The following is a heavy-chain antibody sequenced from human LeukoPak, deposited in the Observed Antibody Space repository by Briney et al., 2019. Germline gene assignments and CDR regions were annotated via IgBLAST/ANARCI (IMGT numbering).Heavy chain of an antibody. CDR2: ISGYNGKT. D-gene: IGHD3-9*01. Sequence: ASVKVSCKASGYTFINFGISWVRQVPGQGLEWMGWISGYNGKTNYAQKLQGRVTMTTDTSTSTAYMELRSLRSDDTAVYYCARETRRQYFEDYYGMDVWGQGTTVTVSS. CDR3: ARETRRQYFEDYYGMDV. CDR1: GYTFINFG. J-gene: IGHJ6*02. V-gene: IGHV1-18*01.